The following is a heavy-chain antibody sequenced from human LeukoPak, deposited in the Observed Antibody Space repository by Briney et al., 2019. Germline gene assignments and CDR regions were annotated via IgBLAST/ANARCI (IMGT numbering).Heavy chain of an antibody. V-gene: IGHV3-66*04. CDR1: GITVSTNY. CDR3: ARLHYDVLTGPFDY. D-gene: IGHD3-9*01. CDR2: IYSGGAT. J-gene: IGHJ4*02. Sequence: GGSLRLSCAASGITVSTNYMSWVRQAPGKGVECVSIIYSGGATFYADSVKGRFTISRENSKNTLWLQMDSLRAEDTAVYYCARLHYDVLTGPFDYWGQGTLVTVSS.